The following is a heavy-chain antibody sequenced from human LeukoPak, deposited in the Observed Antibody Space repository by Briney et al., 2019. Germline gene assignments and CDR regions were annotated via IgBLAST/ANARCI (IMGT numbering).Heavy chain of an antibody. D-gene: IGHD5-18*01. CDR2: IKQDGSEK. Sequence: GGSLRLSCAASGFTFSSYWMSWVRQAPGKGLEWVANIKQDGSEKYYVDSVKGRFTISRDNAKNSLYLQMNSLRAEDTAVYYCAREWPDTEIYYYYYGMDVWGQGTTVTVSS. J-gene: IGHJ6*02. CDR1: GFTFSSYW. V-gene: IGHV3-7*01. CDR3: AREWPDTEIYYYYYGMDV.